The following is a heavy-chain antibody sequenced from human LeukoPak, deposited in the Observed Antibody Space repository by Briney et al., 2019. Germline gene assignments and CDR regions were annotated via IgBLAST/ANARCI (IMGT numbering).Heavy chain of an antibody. CDR1: GGSISSGSYY. V-gene: IGHV4-61*02. D-gene: IGHD6-13*01. CDR3: ARRFTGYGLTYFDY. Sequence: PSETLSLTCTVSGGSISSGSYYWSWIRQPAGKGLEWIGRIYASGSTNYNPSLKSRVTISVDTSKNQFSLKLSSVTAADTAVYYCARRFTGYGLTYFDYWGQGTLVTVSS. J-gene: IGHJ4*02. CDR2: IYASGST.